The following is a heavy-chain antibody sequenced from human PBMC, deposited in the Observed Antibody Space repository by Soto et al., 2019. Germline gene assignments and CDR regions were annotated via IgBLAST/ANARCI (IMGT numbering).Heavy chain of an antibody. CDR3: VKGAWLDY. CDR1: GFTFSTFD. J-gene: IGHJ4*02. Sequence: EVQLLESGGGLVQPGGSPRLSCAASGFTFSTFDMTWVRQAPGKGLEWVSLIRGVAGSTHYPDSVKGRFTISKDTSNNVLYLEMNSLRADDTAVYFCVKGAWLDYWGQGNMVTVSS. CDR2: IRGVAGST. V-gene: IGHV3-23*01.